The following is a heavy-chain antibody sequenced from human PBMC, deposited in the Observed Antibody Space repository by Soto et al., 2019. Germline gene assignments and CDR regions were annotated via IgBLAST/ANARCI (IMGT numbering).Heavy chain of an antibody. J-gene: IGHJ6*02. CDR3: AKDRRPNYYYGMDV. D-gene: IGHD6-25*01. CDR2: ISYDGSNK. Sequence: QVQLVESGGGVVQPGRSLRLSCAASGFTFSSYGMHWVRQAPGKGLEWVAVISYDGSNKYYADSVKSRFTISRDNSKNTLYLQMNSLRAEDTAVYYFAKDRRPNYYYGMDVWGQGTTVTVSS. CDR1: GFTFSSYG. V-gene: IGHV3-30*18.